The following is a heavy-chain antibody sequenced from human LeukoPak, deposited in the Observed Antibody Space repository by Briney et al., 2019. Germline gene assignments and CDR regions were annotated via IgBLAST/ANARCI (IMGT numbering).Heavy chain of an antibody. V-gene: IGHV4-59*01. CDR2: VYYSGRT. D-gene: IGHD6-13*01. Sequence: PSETLSLTCTVSGGSISGYYWTWIRQPPGKGLEWIGYVYYSGRTNYNPSLKSRVTMSVDTSKNQFSLKLSSVTAADTAVYYCARDQEGIAAPGTRWGQGTLVTVSS. J-gene: IGHJ4*02. CDR3: ARDQEGIAAPGTR. CDR1: GGSISGYY.